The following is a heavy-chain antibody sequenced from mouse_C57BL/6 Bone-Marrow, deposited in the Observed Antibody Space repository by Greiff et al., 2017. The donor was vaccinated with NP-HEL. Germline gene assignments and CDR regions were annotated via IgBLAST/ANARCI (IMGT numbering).Heavy chain of an antibody. V-gene: IGHV5-16*01. D-gene: IGHD3-2*02. CDR1: GFTFSDYY. J-gene: IGHJ2*01. CDR2: INYDGSST. Sequence: EVKLVESEGGLVQPGSSMKLSCTASGFTFSDYYMAWVRQVPEKGLEWVANINYDGSSTYYLDSLKSRFIISRDNAKNILYLQMSSLKSEDTATYYCASLSSGYFDYWGQGTTLTVSS. CDR3: ASLSSGYFDY.